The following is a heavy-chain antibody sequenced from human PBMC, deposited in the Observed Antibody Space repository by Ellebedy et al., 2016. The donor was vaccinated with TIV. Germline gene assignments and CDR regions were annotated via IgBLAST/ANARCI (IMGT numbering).Heavy chain of an antibody. V-gene: IGHV4-59*12. Sequence: MPSETLSLTCTVSGGSISTYYWSWIRQSPGKGLEWIGYIHYTGTTSYNPSLRSGFTISLDASKNQFSLRVNSVTAADTAVYYCARGGYGDNVLTFDSWGQGILVTVS. CDR3: ARGGYGDNVLTFDS. CDR2: IHYTGTT. CDR1: GGSISTYY. J-gene: IGHJ4*02. D-gene: IGHD4-17*01.